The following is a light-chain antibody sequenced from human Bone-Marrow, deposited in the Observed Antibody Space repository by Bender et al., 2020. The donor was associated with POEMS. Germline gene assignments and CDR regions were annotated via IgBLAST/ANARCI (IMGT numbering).Light chain of an antibody. V-gene: IGLV2-14*03. CDR3: ISYTSSGTLV. CDR1: SSDLGGYNY. Sequence: QSALTQPASVSGSPGQSITISCTGTSSDLGGYNYVSWYQQHPGKAPKLMILDVNNRPSGVSNRFSGSKSGNTASLTISGLQAEDEAGYFCISYTSSGTLVFGGGTKLTVL. CDR2: DVN. J-gene: IGLJ3*02.